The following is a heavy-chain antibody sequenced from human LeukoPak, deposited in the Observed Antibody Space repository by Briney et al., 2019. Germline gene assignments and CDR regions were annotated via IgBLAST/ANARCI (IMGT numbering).Heavy chain of an antibody. D-gene: IGHD5-24*01. V-gene: IGHV4-59*01. Sequence: SETLSLTCTVSGGSISSYYWGWIRQPPGKGLEWIGYIYYSGSTNYNPSLKSRVTISVDTSKNQFSLKLSSVTAADTAVYYCARGRDGYNLSYFDYWGQGTLVTVSS. J-gene: IGHJ4*02. CDR1: GGSISSYY. CDR2: IYYSGST. CDR3: ARGRDGYNLSYFDY.